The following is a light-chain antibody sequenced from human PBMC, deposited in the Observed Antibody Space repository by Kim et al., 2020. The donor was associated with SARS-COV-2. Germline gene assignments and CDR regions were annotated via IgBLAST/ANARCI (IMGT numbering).Light chain of an antibody. CDR1: QDIRSA. Sequence: AIQLTQSPSSLSASVGDRVTVTCRASQDIRSALAWYQQEAGKTPKLLVYDASRLQRGVPSRFSASGSGTDFTLTISSVQPEDFATYYCQQFDSRLLTFGGGTKLEIK. J-gene: IGKJ4*01. CDR3: QQFDSRLLT. V-gene: IGKV1-13*02. CDR2: DAS.